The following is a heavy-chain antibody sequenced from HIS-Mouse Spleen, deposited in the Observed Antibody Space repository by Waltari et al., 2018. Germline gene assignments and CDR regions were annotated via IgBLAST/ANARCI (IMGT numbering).Heavy chain of an antibody. D-gene: IGHD6-19*01. J-gene: IGHJ4*02. V-gene: IGHV3-30*18. CDR1: GFTFSRSG. Sequence: QVQLVESGGGVVQPGRSLRLSCAASGFTFSRSGLSWVRQAPGKGLEWVAVISYDGSNKYYADSVKGRFTISRENSKNTLYLQMNSLRAEDTAVYYCAKASSGWLDYWGQGTLVTVSS. CDR3: AKASSGWLDY. CDR2: ISYDGSNK.